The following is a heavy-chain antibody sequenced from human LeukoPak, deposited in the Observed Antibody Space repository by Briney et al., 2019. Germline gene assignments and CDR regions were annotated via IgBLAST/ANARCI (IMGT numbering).Heavy chain of an antibody. CDR1: GFTFSTYG. D-gene: IGHD1-26*01. V-gene: IGHV3-30*03. J-gene: IGHJ6*03. CDR3: ARDPYSGNYGDTYYYYMDV. CDR2: ISYDGNNE. Sequence: PGGSLRLSCAASGFTFSTYGMHWVRQAPGKGLEWVALISYDGNNEYYADSVKDRFTISRDNSKNTLYLQMNSLTAEDTAVYYCARDPYSGNYGDTYYYYMDVWGKGTTVTVSS.